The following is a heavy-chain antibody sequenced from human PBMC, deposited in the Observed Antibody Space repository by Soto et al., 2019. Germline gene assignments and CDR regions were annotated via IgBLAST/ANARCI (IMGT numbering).Heavy chain of an antibody. CDR3: ATLGYCSTTSCHT. D-gene: IGHD2-2*02. CDR2: INPNTGVT. J-gene: IGHJ1*01. Sequence: ASVKVSCKASGYTFTGYYIHWVRQAPGQGLEWMGWINPNTGVTNYAQKFQGRVTMTRDTSISTAYMELSSLRSDDTAVFYRATLGYCSTTSCHTWGQGALVTVSS. CDR1: GYTFTGYY. V-gene: IGHV1-2*02.